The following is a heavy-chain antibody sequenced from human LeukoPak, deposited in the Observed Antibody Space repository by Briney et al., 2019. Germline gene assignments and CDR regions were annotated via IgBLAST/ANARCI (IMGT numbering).Heavy chain of an antibody. V-gene: IGHV3-15*01. CDR2: IKSKTEAGTT. J-gene: IGHJ3*02. Sequence: PGGSLRLSCAASGFSLTNAWLTWVRQAPGKGLEWVGHIKSKTEAGTTDYAAPVKGRITISRDDSKNTLYLHMNSLKIEDTAIYYCTKGYTYYYDSSGYSADAFDIWGQGTMVTVSS. CDR1: GFSLTNAW. CDR3: TKGYTYYYDSSGYSADAFDI. D-gene: IGHD3-22*01.